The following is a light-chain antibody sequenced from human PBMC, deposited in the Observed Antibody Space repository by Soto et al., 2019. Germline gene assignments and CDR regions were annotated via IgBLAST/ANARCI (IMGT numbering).Light chain of an antibody. CDR3: QQYKSYWT. CDR1: QRISTW. V-gene: IGKV1-5*01. J-gene: IGKJ1*01. Sequence: DIQMTQSPSTLSASVGDGVTITCRASQRISTWLAWYQQKPGKAPKLLISDASSFETGVPSRFSGSGSGTEFTLTINSLQPDDFATYYCQQYKSYWTVGQGTKGEIK. CDR2: DAS.